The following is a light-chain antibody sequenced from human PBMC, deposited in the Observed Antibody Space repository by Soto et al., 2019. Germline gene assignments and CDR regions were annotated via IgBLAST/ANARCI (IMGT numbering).Light chain of an antibody. J-gene: IGKJ4*01. CDR1: QSVSSNY. CDR3: QRYGTSLPLT. CDR2: GAS. Sequence: EIVLTHSPGTLSLSPGDRATLSCRASQSVSSNYLAWYQQKPGQAPRLLIYGASSRATGIPDRFSGSGSGTDFTLTISRLEPEDFAVYYCQRYGTSLPLTFGGGTKVDI. V-gene: IGKV3-20*01.